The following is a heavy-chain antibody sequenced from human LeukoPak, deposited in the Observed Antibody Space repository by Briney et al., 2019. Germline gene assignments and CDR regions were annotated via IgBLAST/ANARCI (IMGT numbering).Heavy chain of an antibody. CDR1: GYTFTGYY. CDR3: ARGPIAVVTYYYYYYMDV. CDR2: INPNSGGT. D-gene: IGHD6-19*01. V-gene: IGHV1-2*02. Sequence: ASVKVSCKASGYTFTGYYMHWVRQAPGQGLEWMGWINPNSGGTNYAQKFQGRVTMTRDTSISTAYMELSRLRSDDTAVYYCARGPIAVVTYYYYYYMDVWGKGTTVTVSS. J-gene: IGHJ6*03.